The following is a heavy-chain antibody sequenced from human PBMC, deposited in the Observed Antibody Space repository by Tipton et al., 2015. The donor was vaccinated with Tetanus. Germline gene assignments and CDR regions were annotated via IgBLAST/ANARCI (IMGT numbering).Heavy chain of an antibody. V-gene: IGHV4-39*07. CDR2: ISYSGRT. CDR3: ARANNDYPKKGPFDY. CDR1: GGSMSGSGHY. D-gene: IGHD5-12*01. J-gene: IGHJ4*02. Sequence: TLSLTCIVSGGSMSGSGHYGAWVRQSPGKGLEWIGSISYSGRTYYSPSLKSRVTISVDTSKNQFSLNLRSVITADTAVYYCARANNDYPKKGPFDYWGQGILVTVSS.